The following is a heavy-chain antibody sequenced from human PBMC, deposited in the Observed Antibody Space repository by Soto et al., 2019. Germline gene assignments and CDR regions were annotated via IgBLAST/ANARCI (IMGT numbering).Heavy chain of an antibody. CDR1: GGSISSYY. Sequence: PSETLSLTXTVSGGSISSYYWSWIRQPPGKGLEWIGYIYYSGSTNYNPSLKSRVTISVDTSKNQFSLKLSSVTTADTAVYYCARVISSGWPYYFDYWGQGTLVTVSS. J-gene: IGHJ4*02. D-gene: IGHD6-19*01. V-gene: IGHV4-59*01. CDR2: IYYSGST. CDR3: ARVISSGWPYYFDY.